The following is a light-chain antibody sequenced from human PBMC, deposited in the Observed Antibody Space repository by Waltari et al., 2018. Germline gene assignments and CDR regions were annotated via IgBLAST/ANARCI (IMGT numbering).Light chain of an antibody. J-gene: IGKJ2*01. CDR1: QSISNW. CDR2: KAS. CDR3: QLYNSYSYT. Sequence: DIQMTQSPSTLSASAGDRVNITCRASQSISNWLAWYQQRPGKAPKLLISKASSLESGVPSRFSGSGSGTEFTLTITSLQPDDFATYYCQLYNSYSYTFGQGTKLEIK. V-gene: IGKV1-5*03.